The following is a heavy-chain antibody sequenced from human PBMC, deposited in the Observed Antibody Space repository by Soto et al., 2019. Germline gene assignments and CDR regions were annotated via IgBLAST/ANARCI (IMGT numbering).Heavy chain of an antibody. CDR2: ISCYNGDT. Sequence: QGQLVQSGPEVKKPGASVKVSCKTSGYTFSRYGISWVRQAPGQGLEWMGWISCYNGDTNYAQKVQGRVTMTIDTPTYTAYMELRSLTSDDTAIYYCAKNGQPPYYYYGMDVWGQGTTVTVSS. CDR1: GYTFSRYG. V-gene: IGHV1-18*01. J-gene: IGHJ6*02. D-gene: IGHD2-8*01. CDR3: AKNGQPPYYYYGMDV.